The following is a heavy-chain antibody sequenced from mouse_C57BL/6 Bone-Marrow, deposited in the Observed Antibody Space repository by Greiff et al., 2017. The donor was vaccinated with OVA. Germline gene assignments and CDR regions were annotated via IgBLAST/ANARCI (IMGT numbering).Heavy chain of an antibody. D-gene: IGHD3-3*01. CDR2: IYPYNGVS. CDR3: ARGTGFDY. J-gene: IGHJ2*01. Sequence: EVKLMESGPELVKPGASVKISCKASGYSFTGYYIHGVKRTQGNILDWIGYIYPYNGVSSYNQKFKGKATLTVDKSSSTAYMELRSLTSEDSAVYYCARGTGFDYWGQGTTLTVSS. V-gene: IGHV1-31*01. CDR1: GYSFTGYY.